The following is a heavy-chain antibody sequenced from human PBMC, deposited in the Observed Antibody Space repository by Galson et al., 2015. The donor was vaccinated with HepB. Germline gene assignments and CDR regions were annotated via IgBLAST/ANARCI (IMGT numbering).Heavy chain of an antibody. J-gene: IGHJ6*02. CDR2: IYYSGST. CDR1: GGSISSYY. Sequence: SETLSLTCTVSGGSISSYYWSWIRQPPGKGLEWIGYIYYSGSTNYNPSLKSRATISVDTSKNQFSLKLSSVTAADTAVYYCARDMYYGSGSYEPFYYYYGMDVWGQGTTVTVSS. D-gene: IGHD3-10*01. CDR3: ARDMYYGSGSYEPFYYYYGMDV. V-gene: IGHV4-59*01.